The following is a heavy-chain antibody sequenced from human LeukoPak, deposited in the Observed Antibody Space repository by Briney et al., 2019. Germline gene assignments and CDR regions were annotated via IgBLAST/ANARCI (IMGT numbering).Heavy chain of an antibody. CDR3: ARDNGYCTNGVCYNNWFDP. J-gene: IGHJ5*02. CDR1: GFTFSSYA. D-gene: IGHD2-8*01. Sequence: GGSLRLSCAASGFTFSSYAMHWVRQAPGKGLEWVAVISYDGSNKYYADSVKGRFTISRDNSKNTLYLQMNSLRAEDTAVYYCARDNGYCTNGVCYNNWFDPWGQGTLDTVSS. CDR2: ISYDGSNK. V-gene: IGHV3-30*01.